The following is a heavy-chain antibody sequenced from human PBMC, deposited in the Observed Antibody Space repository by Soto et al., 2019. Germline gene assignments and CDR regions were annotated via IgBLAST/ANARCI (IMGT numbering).Heavy chain of an antibody. CDR3: ARGRMGVILHYMDV. V-gene: IGHV3-11*01. D-gene: IGHD3-10*01. CDR1: GFTFSDYY. CDR2: ISSSGSTI. J-gene: IGHJ6*03. Sequence: GGSLRLSCAASGFTFSDYYMSWIRQAPGKGLEWVSYISSSGSTIYYADSVKGRFTISRDNAKNSLYLQMNSLRAEDTFVYYCARGRMGVILHYMDVWGKGTTVTVSS.